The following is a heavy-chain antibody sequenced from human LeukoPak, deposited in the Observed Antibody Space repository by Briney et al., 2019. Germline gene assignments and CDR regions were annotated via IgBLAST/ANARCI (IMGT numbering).Heavy chain of an antibody. CDR2: INHSGST. V-gene: IGHV4-34*01. D-gene: IGHD3-9*01. Sequence: SETLSLTCTVSGGSISNYYWSWIRQPPGKGLEWIGEINHSGSTNYNPSLTSRVTISVDMSKNQFSLKLSSVTAADTAVYYCARHLGLTGYRGIDYWGQGTLVTVSS. J-gene: IGHJ4*02. CDR1: GGSISNYY. CDR3: ARHLGLTGYRGIDY.